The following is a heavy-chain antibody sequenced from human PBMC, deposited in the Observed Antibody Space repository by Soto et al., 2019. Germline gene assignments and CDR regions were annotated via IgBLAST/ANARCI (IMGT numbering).Heavy chain of an antibody. CDR1: GFTFSSYA. J-gene: IGHJ6*02. Sequence: QVQLVESGGGVVQPGRSLRLSCAASGFTFSSYAMHWVRQAPGKGLEWVAVISYDGSNKYYADSVKGRFTISRDNSKNTLYLQMKSLRDEDTAVYYCARAGCDGGSCYTLVGLRYGMDVWGQGTTVTVSS. CDR3: ARAGCDGGSCYTLVGLRYGMDV. CDR2: ISYDGSNK. D-gene: IGHD2-15*01. V-gene: IGHV3-30-3*01.